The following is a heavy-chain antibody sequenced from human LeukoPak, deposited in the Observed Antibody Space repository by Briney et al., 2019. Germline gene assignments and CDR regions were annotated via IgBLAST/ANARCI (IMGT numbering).Heavy chain of an antibody. Sequence: ASVKVSCKASGYIFTGYYMHWVRQAPGQGLEWMGWINPNSGGTNYAQKFQGRVTMTRDTYITTAYMELSSLRSDDTAVYYCAKCAEVIGCYWGQGTLVTVSS. CDR2: INPNSGGT. D-gene: IGHD3-3*01. V-gene: IGHV1-2*02. CDR1: GYIFTGYY. J-gene: IGHJ4*02. CDR3: AKCAEVIGCY.